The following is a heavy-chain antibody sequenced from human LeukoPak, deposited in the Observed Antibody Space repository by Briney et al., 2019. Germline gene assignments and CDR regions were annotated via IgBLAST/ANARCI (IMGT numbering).Heavy chain of an antibody. CDR1: GGTFSSYA. CDR3: ARLAAAGFAYFDY. CDR2: IIPIFGTA. V-gene: IGHV1-69*05. Sequence: ASVKVSCKASGGTFSSYAISLVRQAPGRGLEWMGGIIPIFGTANYAQKFQGRVTITTDESTSTAYMELSSLRSEDTAVYYCARLAAAGFAYFDYWGQGTLVTVSS. J-gene: IGHJ4*02. D-gene: IGHD6-13*01.